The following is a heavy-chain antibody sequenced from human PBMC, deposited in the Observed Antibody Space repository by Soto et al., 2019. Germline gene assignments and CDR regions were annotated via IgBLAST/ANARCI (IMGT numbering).Heavy chain of an antibody. Sequence: QVQLVESGGGVVQPGRSLRLSCAASGFTFSDYGIHWVRQAPGKGLEWVAVISYEGSKTYYADSVKGRFTISRDNSKNTLYLQMASLRPEDTAVYYCAKDHWAAYSGYAIRNDLDVWGKGTTVTVSS. D-gene: IGHD5-12*01. CDR1: GFTFSDYG. CDR2: ISYEGSKT. V-gene: IGHV3-30*18. J-gene: IGHJ6*04. CDR3: AKDHWAAYSGYAIRNDLDV.